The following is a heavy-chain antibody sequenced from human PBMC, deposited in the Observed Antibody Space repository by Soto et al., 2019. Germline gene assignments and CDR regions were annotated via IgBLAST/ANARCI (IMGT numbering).Heavy chain of an antibody. CDR2: TSSSSSYT. Sequence: QVQLVESGGGLVKPGGSLRLSCAASGFTFSDYYMSWIRQAPGKGLEWVSYTSSSSSYTNYADSVKGRFTISRDNAKNSLYLQMNSLRAEDTAVYYCASTIGDVTRFGMDVWGQGTTVTVSS. CDR3: ASTIGDVTRFGMDV. V-gene: IGHV3-11*05. D-gene: IGHD3-16*01. CDR1: GFTFSDYY. J-gene: IGHJ6*02.